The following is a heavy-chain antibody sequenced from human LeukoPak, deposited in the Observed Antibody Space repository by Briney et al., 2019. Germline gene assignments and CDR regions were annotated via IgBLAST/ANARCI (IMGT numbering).Heavy chain of an antibody. V-gene: IGHV3-21*01. CDR2: ISSSSSYI. Sequence: GGSLRLSCAASGFTFSSYSMNWVRQAPGKGLEWVSSISSSSSYIYYADSVEGRFTISRDNAKNSLYLQMNSLRAEDTAVYYCARDPKNRGYCSSTSCYEVDYWGQGTLVTVSS. CDR1: GFTFSSYS. CDR3: ARDPKNRGYCSSTSCYEVDY. J-gene: IGHJ4*02. D-gene: IGHD2-2*01.